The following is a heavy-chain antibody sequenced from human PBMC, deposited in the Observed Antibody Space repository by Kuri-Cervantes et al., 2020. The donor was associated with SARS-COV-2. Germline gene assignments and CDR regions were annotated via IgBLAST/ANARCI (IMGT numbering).Heavy chain of an antibody. D-gene: IGHD3-9*01. Sequence: GESLKISCAASGFTVSSNYMSWVRQAPGKGLEWVAIISYDGSNKYYADSVKGRFTISRDNSKNTLYLQMNSLRAEDTAVYYCARDPQRYFDWLLSYYYYGMDVWGQGTTVTVSS. CDR3: ARDPQRYFDWLLSYYYYGMDV. V-gene: IGHV3-30-3*01. CDR2: ISYDGSNK. CDR1: GFTVSSNY. J-gene: IGHJ6*02.